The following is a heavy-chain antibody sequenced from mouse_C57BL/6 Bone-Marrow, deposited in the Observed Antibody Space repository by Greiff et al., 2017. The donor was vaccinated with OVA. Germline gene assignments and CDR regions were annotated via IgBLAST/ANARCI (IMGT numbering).Heavy chain of an antibody. J-gene: IGHJ2*01. V-gene: IGHV5-17*01. CDR3: ARKDYGSSFFDY. CDR2: ISSGSSTI. Sequence: DVQLVESGGGLVKPGGSLKLSCAASGFTFSDYGMHWVRQAPEKGLEWVAYISSGSSTIYYADTVKGRFTISRDNAKNTLFLQMTSLRSEDTAMYYCARKDYGSSFFDYWGQGTTLTVSS. CDR1: GFTFSDYG. D-gene: IGHD1-1*01.